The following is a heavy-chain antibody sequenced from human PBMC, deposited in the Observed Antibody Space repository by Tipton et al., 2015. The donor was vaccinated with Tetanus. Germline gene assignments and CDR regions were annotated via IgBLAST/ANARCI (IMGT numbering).Heavy chain of an antibody. V-gene: IGHV1-3*01. CDR2: VNGDNGIT. Sequence: QSGPEVKKPGASVKTSCKTSGYPFFSYTLHWVRQAPGQSLEWMGCVNGDNGITKYSQKFQGRVTITRDTSASTGYMTLSSLRSEDTAVYYCTRVYCSGGGGVTCCFDYWGQGSLVTVSS. J-gene: IGHJ4*02. D-gene: IGHD2-15*01. CDR1: GYPFFSYT. CDR3: TRVYCSGGGGVTCCFDY.